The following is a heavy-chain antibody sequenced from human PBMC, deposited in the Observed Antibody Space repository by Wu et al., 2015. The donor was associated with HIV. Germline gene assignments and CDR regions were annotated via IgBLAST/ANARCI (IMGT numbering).Heavy chain of an antibody. V-gene: IGHV1-69*15. CDR1: GYTFTTFN. CDR2: IIPIFGTA. D-gene: IGHD3-22*01. J-gene: IGHJ4*02. Sequence: QLEQSGAEVRKPGASVNISCKASGYTFTTFNLHWVRQAPGQGLEWMGRIIPIFGTANYAQKFQGRVTITADESTSTAYMELSSLRSEDTAVYYCARDPAPYDSSGYYFGYWGQGTLVTVSS. CDR3: ARDPAPYDSSGYYFGY.